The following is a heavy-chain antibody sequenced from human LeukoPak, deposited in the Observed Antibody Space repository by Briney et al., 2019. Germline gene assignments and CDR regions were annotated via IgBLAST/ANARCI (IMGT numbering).Heavy chain of an antibody. D-gene: IGHD3-3*01. V-gene: IGHV3-23*01. CDR2: ISGSGGST. J-gene: IGHJ4*02. CDR1: GFTFSSYA. CDR3: AKDAWDITIFGVVIMRFVN. Sequence: PGGSLRLSCAASGFTFSSYAMSWVRQAPGKGLEWVSAISGSGGSTYYADSVKGRFTISRDNSKNTLYLQMNSLRAEDTAVYYCAKDAWDITIFGVVIMRFVNWGQGTLVTVSS.